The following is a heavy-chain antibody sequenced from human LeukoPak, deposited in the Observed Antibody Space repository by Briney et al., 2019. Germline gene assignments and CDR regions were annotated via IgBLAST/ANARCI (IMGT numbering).Heavy chain of an antibody. D-gene: IGHD5-18*01. Sequence: ASVKVSCKASGGTFSSYAISWVRQAPGQGLEWMGGIIPIFGTANYAQKFQGRVTITADESTSTAYMELSSLRSEDTAVYYCARERRPDIAGYSSGSWASDRYFDLWGRGTLVTVSS. CDR1: GGTFSSYA. J-gene: IGHJ2*01. CDR3: ARERRPDIAGYSSGSWASDRYFDL. CDR2: IIPIFGTA. V-gene: IGHV1-69*13.